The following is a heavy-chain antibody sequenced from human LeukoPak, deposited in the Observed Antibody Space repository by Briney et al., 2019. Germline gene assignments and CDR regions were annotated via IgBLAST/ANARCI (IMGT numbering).Heavy chain of an antibody. CDR3: ARRLERRKDYFDY. CDR1: GYTFTSYA. J-gene: IGHJ4*02. D-gene: IGHD1-1*01. CDR2: IIPILGIA. V-gene: IGHV1-69*04. Sequence: SVKVSCKASGYTFTSYAISWVRQAPGQGLEWMGRIIPILGIANYAQKFQGRVTITADKSTSTAYMELSSLRSEDTAVYYCARRLERRKDYFDYWGQGTLVTVSS.